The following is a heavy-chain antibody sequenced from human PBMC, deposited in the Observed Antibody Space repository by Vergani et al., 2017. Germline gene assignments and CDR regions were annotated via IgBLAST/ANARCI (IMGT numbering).Heavy chain of an antibody. CDR1: GFTFSSYS. CDR2: ISSSGSTI. V-gene: IGHV3-48*04. J-gene: IGHJ3*02. D-gene: IGHD2-21*01. Sequence: EVQLVESGGGLVQPGGSLRLSCAASGFTFSSYSMNWVRQAPGKGLEWVSYISSSGSTIYYADTVKGRFTISRDNAKNSLYLQMNSLRAEDTAVYYCAREYCGGDCYSSDAFDIWGQGTMVTVSS. CDR3: AREYCGGDCYSSDAFDI.